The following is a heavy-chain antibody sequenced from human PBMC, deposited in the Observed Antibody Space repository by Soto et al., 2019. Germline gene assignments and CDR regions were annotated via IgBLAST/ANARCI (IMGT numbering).Heavy chain of an antibody. CDR2: ISSTTNYI. CDR1: GFTFGSYA. J-gene: IGHJ4*02. Sequence: EVHLLESGGGLVQPGESLRLSCAASGFTFGSYAMSWVRHSPGKGLQWVSSISSTTNYIYYGDSMKGRFTISRDNAKNSLYLEMNSLRAEDTAVYYCARESEDLTSNFDYWGQGTLVTVSS. V-gene: IGHV3-21*06. CDR3: ARESEDLTSNFDY.